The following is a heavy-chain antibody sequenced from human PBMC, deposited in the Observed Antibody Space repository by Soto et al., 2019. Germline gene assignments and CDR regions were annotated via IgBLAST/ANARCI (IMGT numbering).Heavy chain of an antibody. D-gene: IGHD2-21*02. CDR3: ANQSATTWSVGDV. CDR1: GFTFSNCA. V-gene: IGHV3-23*01. J-gene: IGHJ4*02. CDR2: INNSGDRT. Sequence: EVHLLESGGGSVQPGGSLTLSCAASGFTFSNCAMSWVRQAPGKWPEWVSEINNSGDRTYSADSVKGRFTISRDNSKNTLYLQMNNLRAEDTAVYYCANQSATTWSVGDVWGQGTLVTVSS.